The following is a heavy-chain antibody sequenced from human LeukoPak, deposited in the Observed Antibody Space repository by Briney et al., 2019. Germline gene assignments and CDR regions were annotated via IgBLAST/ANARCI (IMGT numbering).Heavy chain of an antibody. J-gene: IGHJ3*02. V-gene: IGHV3-23*01. D-gene: IGHD3-3*01. CDR2: ISGRGGST. CDR1: GFTFISYA. CDR3: ASCGEYYDFWSGYYYDAFDI. Sequence: GGSLRLSCAASGFTFISYAMSWVRQAPGEGLEWVAAISGRGGSTYYADSVKGRFTISRDNSKNTLYLQMNSLRAEDTAVYYCASCGEYYDFWSGYYYDAFDIWGQGTMVTVSS.